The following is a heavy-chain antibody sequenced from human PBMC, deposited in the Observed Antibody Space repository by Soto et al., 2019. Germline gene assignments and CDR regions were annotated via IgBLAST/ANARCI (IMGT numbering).Heavy chain of an antibody. V-gene: IGHV3-30*18. D-gene: IGHD6-19*01. CDR1: GFSFSNYG. J-gene: IGHJ4*02. CDR3: AKVSFSSGWLVIDY. Sequence: QVHLVESGGGVVQPGRSLRLSCASSGFSFSNYGMHWVRQAPGKGLEWVAVISYDGKTTYYGDSVKGRFTVSRDNSKNTLYPQMNSLRAEDTAVYYCAKVSFSSGWLVIDYWGQGTLVTVSS. CDR2: ISYDGKTT.